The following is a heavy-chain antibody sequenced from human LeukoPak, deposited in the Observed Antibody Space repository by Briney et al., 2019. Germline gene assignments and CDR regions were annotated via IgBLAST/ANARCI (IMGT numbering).Heavy chain of an antibody. CDR1: GGSVSNGNFY. Sequence: ASETLSLTCTVSGGSVSNGNFYWSWLRQPPGKPLEWIGYVYYTGSAYYNPSLEGRVTISVDTSKNQFSVRLSSVTAADTAMYYCARSQNYYGSGDYWSQGTLVTVSS. D-gene: IGHD3-10*01. J-gene: IGHJ4*02. CDR2: VYYTGSA. CDR3: ARSQNYYGSGDY. V-gene: IGHV4-61*01.